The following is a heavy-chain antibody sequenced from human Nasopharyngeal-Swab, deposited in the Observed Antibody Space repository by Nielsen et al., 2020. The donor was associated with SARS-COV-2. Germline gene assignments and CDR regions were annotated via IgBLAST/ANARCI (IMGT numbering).Heavy chain of an antibody. CDR1: GFTFSSYG. CDR3: AARFGELYLDY. V-gene: IGHV3-30*03. Sequence: GGSLRLSCAASGFTFSSYGIHWVRQAPGKGLEWVAVISYDGSNKYYADSVKGRFTISRDNSKNTLYLQMNSLRAEDTAVYYCAARFGELYLDYWGQGTLVTVSS. J-gene: IGHJ4*02. CDR2: ISYDGSNK. D-gene: IGHD3-10*01.